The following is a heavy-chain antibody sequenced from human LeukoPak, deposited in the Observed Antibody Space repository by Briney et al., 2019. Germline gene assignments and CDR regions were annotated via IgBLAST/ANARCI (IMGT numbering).Heavy chain of an antibody. CDR3: ARDSEMATHFDY. V-gene: IGHV1-2*06. J-gene: IGHJ4*02. Sequence: ASVKVSCKASGYTFTGYYMHWVRQAPGQGLEWMGRINPNSGGTNYAQKFQGRVTMTRDTSISTAYMELSSLRSEDTAVYYCARDSEMATHFDYWGQGTLVTVSS. D-gene: IGHD5-24*01. CDR1: GYTFTGYY. CDR2: INPNSGGT.